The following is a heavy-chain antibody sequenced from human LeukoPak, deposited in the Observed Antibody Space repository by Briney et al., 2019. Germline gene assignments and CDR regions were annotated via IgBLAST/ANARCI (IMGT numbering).Heavy chain of an antibody. J-gene: IGHJ4*02. D-gene: IGHD2-21*01. V-gene: IGHV4-59*01. CDR2: IYYSGST. CDR3: ARGAYCGGDCFYYFDY. CDR1: GDSLSNYY. Sequence: SETLSLTCTVSGDSLSNYYWNWIRQPPGKGLEWIGYIYYSGSTKYNPSLRSRVTISVDTSKNQFSLKLSSATAADTAVYYCARGAYCGGDCFYYFDYWGQGTLVTVSS.